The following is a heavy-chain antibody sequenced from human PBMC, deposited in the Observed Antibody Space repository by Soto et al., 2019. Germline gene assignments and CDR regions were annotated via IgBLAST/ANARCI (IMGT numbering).Heavy chain of an antibody. J-gene: IGHJ6*02. CDR1: GGSISGYY. CDR2: MYKTGST. V-gene: IGHV4-59*01. CDR3: ARDLWGYCGTDCYPLDV. Sequence: PSETLSLTCTVSGGSISGYYWSWIRQPPGKGLEWIGYMYKTGSTVYNPSFKSRVTISVDTSKNLFSLKLNSVTAADTAVYYCARDLWGYCGTDCYPLDVWGQGTTVTVSS. D-gene: IGHD2-21*02.